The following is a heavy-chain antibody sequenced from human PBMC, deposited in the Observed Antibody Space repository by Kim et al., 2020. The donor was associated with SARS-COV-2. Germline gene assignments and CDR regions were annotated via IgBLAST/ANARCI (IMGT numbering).Heavy chain of an antibody. CDR2: SST. CDR3: VREPAS. J-gene: IGHJ5*02. V-gene: IGHV3-11*01. Sequence: SSTEYADSVNGRFTISRDNAKKPLSLQMNRLTPEDTAVYYCVREPASWGQGTLVTVSS.